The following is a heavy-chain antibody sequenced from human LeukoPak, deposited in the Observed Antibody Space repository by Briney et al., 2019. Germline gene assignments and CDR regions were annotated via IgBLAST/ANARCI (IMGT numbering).Heavy chain of an antibody. Sequence: GGSLRLSCAASRFTFTSYAMGWVRQAPGKGLEWVSAISGSGGSTYYADSVKGRFTISRDNSKNTLYLQMNSLRAEDTAVYYCAKGCYGDYGGDAFDIWGQGTMVTVSS. D-gene: IGHD4-17*01. J-gene: IGHJ3*02. V-gene: IGHV3-23*01. CDR1: RFTFTSYA. CDR3: AKGCYGDYGGDAFDI. CDR2: ISGSGGST.